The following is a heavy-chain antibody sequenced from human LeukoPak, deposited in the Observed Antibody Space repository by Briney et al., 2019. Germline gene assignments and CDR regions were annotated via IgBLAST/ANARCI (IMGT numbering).Heavy chain of an antibody. CDR1: GYTFTSYG. J-gene: IGHJ6*03. V-gene: IGHV1-18*01. Sequence: ASVKVSCKASGYTFTSYGISWVRQAPGLGLEWMGWVSAYNGNTNYAQKLQGRVTMTTDTSTSTAYMELRSLRSDDTAVYYCARVGYCSSTSCYRPYYYYYMDVWGKGTTVTVSS. CDR3: ARVGYCSSTSCYRPYYYYYMDV. D-gene: IGHD2-2*01. CDR2: VSAYNGNT.